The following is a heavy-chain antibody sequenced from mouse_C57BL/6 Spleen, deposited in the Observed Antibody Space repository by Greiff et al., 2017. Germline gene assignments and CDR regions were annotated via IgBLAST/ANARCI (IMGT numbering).Heavy chain of an antibody. CDR1: GYPFTDYY. Sequence: QVQLQQSGAELVRPGAFVKLFCQAFGYPFTDYYINWVKQRPGQGLEWIARIYPGSCNTYYNLKFKGKAPLTAEKSSSTAYMQLSSLTSEDSAVYFCARSELRPRDYAMDYWGQGTSVTVSS. V-gene: IGHV1-76*01. CDR3: ARSELRPRDYAMDY. J-gene: IGHJ4*01. D-gene: IGHD1-2*01. CDR2: IYPGSCNT.